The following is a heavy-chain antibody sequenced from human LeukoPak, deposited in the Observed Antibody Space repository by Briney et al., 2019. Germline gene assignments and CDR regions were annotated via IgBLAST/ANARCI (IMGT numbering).Heavy chain of an antibody. D-gene: IGHD3-10*01. Sequence: HPGGSLRLSCAASGFTFDDYAMHWVRQAPGKGLEWVSGISWNSGSIGYADSVKGRFTISRDNAKNSLYLQMNSLRAEDTALYYCAKSTQYLELWFGELSSAMDVWGQGTTVTVSS. V-gene: IGHV3-9*01. J-gene: IGHJ6*02. CDR3: AKSTQYLELWFGELSSAMDV. CDR1: GFTFDDYA. CDR2: ISWNSGSI.